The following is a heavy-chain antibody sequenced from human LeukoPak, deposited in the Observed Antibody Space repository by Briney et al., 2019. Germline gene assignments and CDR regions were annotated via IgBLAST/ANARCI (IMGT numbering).Heavy chain of an antibody. Sequence: SETLSLTCTVSGYSISSGYYWGWIRQPPGKGLEWIGSIYHSGSTYYNPSLKSRVTISIDTSKNQFSLKLSSVTAADTAVYYCARGSSSWYYFDHWGQGTLVTVSS. V-gene: IGHV4-38-2*02. CDR1: GYSISSGYY. J-gene: IGHJ4*02. D-gene: IGHD6-13*01. CDR3: ARGSSSWYYFDH. CDR2: IYHSGST.